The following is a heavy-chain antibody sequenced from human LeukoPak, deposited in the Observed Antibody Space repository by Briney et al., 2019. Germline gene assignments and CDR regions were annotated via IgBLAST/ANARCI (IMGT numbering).Heavy chain of an antibody. J-gene: IGHJ6*02. CDR1: GGTFSSYA. CDR2: IIPIFGTA. Sequence: SVNVSCKASGGTFSSYAISWVRQAPGQGLEWMGGIIPIFGTANYAQKFQGRVTIIADESTSTAYMELSSLRSEDTAVYYCARLDEYRSSSRYYGMDVWGQGTTVTVSS. D-gene: IGHD6-6*01. V-gene: IGHV1-69*13. CDR3: ARLDEYRSSSRYYGMDV.